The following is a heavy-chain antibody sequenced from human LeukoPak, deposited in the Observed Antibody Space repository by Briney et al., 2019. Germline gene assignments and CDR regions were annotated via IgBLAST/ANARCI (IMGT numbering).Heavy chain of an antibody. Sequence: SETLSLTCIVSGYSISSGYYWGWIRQPPGKGLEWIGSIYHSGSTYYYPSLKSRVTISVDTSKNQFSLKLSSVTAADTAVYYCARLGGNSFYYYYYYMDVWGKGTTVTISS. J-gene: IGHJ6*03. CDR3: ARLGGNSFYYYYYYMDV. D-gene: IGHD4-23*01. CDR1: GYSISSGYY. V-gene: IGHV4-38-2*02. CDR2: IYHSGST.